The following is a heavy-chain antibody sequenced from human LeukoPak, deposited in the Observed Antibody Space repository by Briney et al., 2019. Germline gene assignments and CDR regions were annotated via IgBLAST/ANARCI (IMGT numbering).Heavy chain of an antibody. CDR3: AKDTTPPKAGFDP. J-gene: IGHJ5*02. CDR2: IRYDGSNK. D-gene: IGHD1-14*01. CDR1: GFTFSSYG. V-gene: IGHV3-30*02. Sequence: SGGSLRLSCAASGFTFSSYGMHWVRQAPGKGLEWVAFIRYDGSNKYSADSVKGRFTISRDNSKNTLYLQMNSLRAEDTAVYYCAKDTTPPKAGFDPWGQGTLVTVGS.